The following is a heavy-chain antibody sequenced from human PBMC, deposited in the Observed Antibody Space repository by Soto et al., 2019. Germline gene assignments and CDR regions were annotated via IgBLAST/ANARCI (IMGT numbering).Heavy chain of an antibody. CDR3: ARESDH. Sequence: ADSRFTFSSDTMSWVRQAPGKGLEWVSTITGSGGGTYYADSMKGRFTISRDNSKNTLYLQMYSLRVEDTAVYYCARESDHWGQGTMFTVSS. V-gene: IGHV3-23*01. J-gene: IGHJ4*02. CDR2: ITGSGGGT. CDR1: RFTFSSDT.